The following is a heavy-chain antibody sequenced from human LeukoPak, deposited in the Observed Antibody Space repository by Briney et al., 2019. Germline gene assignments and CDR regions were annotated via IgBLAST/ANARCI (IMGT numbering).Heavy chain of an antibody. Sequence: ASVKVSCKASGYTFTSYDINWVRQATGQGLEWMGWMNPNSGNTGYAQKFQGRVTMTRNTSISTAYMELSSLRSEDTAVYYCARGSSWQYYYYGMDVWGQGTTVTVSS. V-gene: IGHV1-8*01. CDR3: ARGSSWQYYYYGMDV. CDR1: GYTFTSYD. D-gene: IGHD6-13*01. CDR2: MNPNSGNT. J-gene: IGHJ6*02.